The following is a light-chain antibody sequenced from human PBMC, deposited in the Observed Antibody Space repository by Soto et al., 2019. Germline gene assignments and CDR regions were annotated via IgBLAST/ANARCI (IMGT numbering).Light chain of an antibody. CDR3: QRYSSSPYT. V-gene: IGKV3-20*01. CDR1: QSISSNF. CDR2: GVS. Sequence: EIVLTQSPGTLSLSPGERATLSCRASQSISSNFLAWYQQKPGQAPRLLIYGVSSRATGIPDRFSGSGSGTEFTLTISRLEPEDFALYFCQRYSSSPYTFGQGTKLEIK. J-gene: IGKJ2*01.